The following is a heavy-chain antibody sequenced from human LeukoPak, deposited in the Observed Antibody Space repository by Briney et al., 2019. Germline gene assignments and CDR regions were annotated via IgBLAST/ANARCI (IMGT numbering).Heavy chain of an antibody. Sequence: PGGSLTLYCAASGFTFSDYYMSWIRQAPGKGLEWVSYISSSSSSYTNYADSVKGRFTISRDNAKNSLYLQMNSLRAEDTAVYYCARVSSRRGWFDPWGQGTLVTVSS. J-gene: IGHJ5*02. CDR2: ISSSSSSYT. D-gene: IGHD3-10*01. V-gene: IGHV3-11*05. CDR1: GFTFSDYY. CDR3: ARVSSRRGWFDP.